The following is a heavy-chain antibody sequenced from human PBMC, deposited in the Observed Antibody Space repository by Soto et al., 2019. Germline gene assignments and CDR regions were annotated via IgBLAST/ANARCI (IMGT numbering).Heavy chain of an antibody. V-gene: IGHV6-1*01. J-gene: IGHJ5*02. CDR1: GDSVSSNSAA. Sequence: SQTLSLTCASSGDSVSSNSAAWNWIRQSPSRGLEWLGRTYYRSKWYNDYAVSVKSRITINPDTSKNQFSLQLNSVTPEDTAAYYCAREVAAVAGIRWFDPWGQGTLVTVSS. CDR2: TYYRSKWYN. D-gene: IGHD6-19*01. CDR3: AREVAAVAGIRWFDP.